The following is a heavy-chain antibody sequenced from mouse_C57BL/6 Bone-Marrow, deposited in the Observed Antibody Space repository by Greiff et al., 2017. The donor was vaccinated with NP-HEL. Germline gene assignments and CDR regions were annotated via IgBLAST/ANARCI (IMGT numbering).Heavy chain of an antibody. J-gene: IGHJ3*01. CDR3: ARDRTMGGY. V-gene: IGHV5-16*01. D-gene: IGHD1-1*02. CDR1: GFTFSDYY. CDR2: INYDGSST. Sequence: DVKLEESEGDLVQPGSSMKLSCTASGFTFSDYYMAWVRQVPEKGLEWVANINYDGSSTYYLDSLKSRFIISRDNAKNILYLQMSSLKSEDTATYYCARDRTMGGYWGQGTLVTVSA.